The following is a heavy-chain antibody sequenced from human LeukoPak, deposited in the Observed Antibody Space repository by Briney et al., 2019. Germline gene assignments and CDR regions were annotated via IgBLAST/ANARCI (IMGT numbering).Heavy chain of an antibody. J-gene: IGHJ4*02. V-gene: IGHV3-48*02. CDR2: ISSSSSTV. Sequence: QTGGSLRLSCAASGFTFSSYSMNWVRQAPGKGLEWVSYISSSSSTVYYADSVKGRFTISRDNAKNSLYLQMNSLRDEDTAVYYCARDLSYGDQNPFGYWGQGTLVTVSS. CDR1: GFTFSSYS. CDR3: ARDLSYGDQNPFGY. D-gene: IGHD4-17*01.